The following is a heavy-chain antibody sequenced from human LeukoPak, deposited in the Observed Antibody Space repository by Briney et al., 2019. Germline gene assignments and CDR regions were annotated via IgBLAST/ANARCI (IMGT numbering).Heavy chain of an antibody. CDR2: IGSSSSYI. D-gene: IGHD3-16*02. Sequence: TGGSLRLSCAASRFTFSSYSMNWVRQAPGKGLEWVSSIGSSSSYIYYADSVKGRFTISRDNSKNTLYLQMNSLRAEDTAVYYCAKDHDYVWGSYHDHYYFDYWGQGTLVTVSS. V-gene: IGHV3-21*01. J-gene: IGHJ4*02. CDR1: RFTFSSYS. CDR3: AKDHDYVWGSYHDHYYFDY.